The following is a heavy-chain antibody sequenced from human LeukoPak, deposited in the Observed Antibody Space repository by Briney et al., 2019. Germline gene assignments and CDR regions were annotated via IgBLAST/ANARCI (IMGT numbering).Heavy chain of an antibody. CDR3: AKTGAVAPLNWFDP. CDR2: ISGSGGST. J-gene: IGHJ5*02. Sequence: PGGSLRLSCAASGFTFSSSGMTWVRQAPGKGLEWVSAISGSGGSTYYPDSVKGRFTISRDNSKNTLYLQMNSLRAEDTAVYYCAKTGAVAPLNWFDPWGQGTLVTVSS. D-gene: IGHD6-19*01. V-gene: IGHV3-23*01. CDR1: GFTFSSSG.